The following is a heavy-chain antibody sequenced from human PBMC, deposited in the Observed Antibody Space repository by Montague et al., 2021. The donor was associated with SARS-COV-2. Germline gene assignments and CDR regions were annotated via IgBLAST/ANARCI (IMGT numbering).Heavy chain of an antibody. J-gene: IGHJ4*02. V-gene: IGHV2-5*01. CDR3: AHLIRYYDIFTGIPFDY. Sequence: PALVKPTQTLTLTCTFSGFSLSTPNVGVGWIRQPPGKVLGWVAVIYSNDEKRYSPSLRNRLTITKDTAKNQVVLSLTYVDPVDTATYYCAHLIRYYDIFTGIPFDYWGQGSQVTVSS. CDR2: IYSNDEK. CDR1: GFSLSTPNVG. D-gene: IGHD3-9*01.